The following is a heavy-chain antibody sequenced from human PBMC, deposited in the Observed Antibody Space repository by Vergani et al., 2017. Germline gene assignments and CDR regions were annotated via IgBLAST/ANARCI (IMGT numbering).Heavy chain of an antibody. Sequence: QVQLQESGPGLVKPSETLSLTCTVSGGSISSGSYYWSWIRQPPGKGLEWIGEINHSGSTNYNPSLKSRVTISVDTSKNQFSLKLSSVTAADTAVYYCATRYCSGGSCYPSLNYWGQGTLVTVSS. V-gene: IGHV4-61*01. CDR1: GGSISSGSYY. J-gene: IGHJ4*02. CDR2: INHSGST. D-gene: IGHD2-15*01. CDR3: ATRYCSGGSCYPSLNY.